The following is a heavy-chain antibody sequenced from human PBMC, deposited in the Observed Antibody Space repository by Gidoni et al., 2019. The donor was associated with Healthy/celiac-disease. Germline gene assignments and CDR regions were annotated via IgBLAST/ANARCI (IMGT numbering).Heavy chain of an antibody. J-gene: IGHJ5*02. Sequence: QVQLQQWGAGLLKPSETLSLTCAVYGWPFSGYSGRWIRQPPGKGLEWIGEINHSGSTNYNPSLKSRVTISVDPSKTQFSLKLSSVTAADTAVYYCARDRGGCSSTSCYARDWFDPWGQGTLVTVSS. CDR3: ARDRGGCSSTSCYARDWFDP. V-gene: IGHV4-34*01. CDR2: INHSGST. CDR1: GWPFSGYS. D-gene: IGHD2-2*01.